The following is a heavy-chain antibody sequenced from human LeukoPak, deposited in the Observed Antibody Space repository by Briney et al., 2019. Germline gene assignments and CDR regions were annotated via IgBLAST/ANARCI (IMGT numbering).Heavy chain of an antibody. CDR2: ISGSGGST. CDR3: ARDLRDYYGMDV. CDR1: GFTFSSYA. Sequence: PGGSLRLSCAASGFTFSSYAMSWVRQAPGKGLEWVSAISGSGGSTYYADSVKGRFTISRDNSKNTLYLQMNSLRAEDTAVYYCARDLRDYYGMDVWGQGTTVTVSS. V-gene: IGHV3-23*01. J-gene: IGHJ6*02.